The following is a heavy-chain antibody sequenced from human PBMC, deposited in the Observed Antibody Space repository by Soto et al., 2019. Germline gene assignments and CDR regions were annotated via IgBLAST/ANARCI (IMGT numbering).Heavy chain of an antibody. Sequence: WIWIRQPPGKGLEWIGNIYFSGSTNYNPSLKSRVTISVDTSKNQFSLKLNSLTAADTAVYYCARDYGGDPSYGLDVWGQGTTVTVSS. CDR2: IYFSGST. D-gene: IGHD2-21*02. J-gene: IGHJ6*02. V-gene: IGHV4-59*01. CDR3: ARDYGGDPSYGLDV.